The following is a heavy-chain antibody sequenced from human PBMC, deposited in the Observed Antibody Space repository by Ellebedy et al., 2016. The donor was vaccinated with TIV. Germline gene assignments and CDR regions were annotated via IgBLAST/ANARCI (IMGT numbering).Heavy chain of an antibody. Sequence: SETLSLTXGVSGASITSNYWWCWVRQPPGNGLEWIGDLFHTGRTNYNPSLKSRVTISVEKSKNQFSLALRSVTAADTAIYYCARDWGKAADLWGQGTLVTVSS. CDR1: GASITSNYW. J-gene: IGHJ4*02. CDR3: ARDWGKAADL. V-gene: IGHV4-4*02. CDR2: LFHTGRT. D-gene: IGHD3-16*01.